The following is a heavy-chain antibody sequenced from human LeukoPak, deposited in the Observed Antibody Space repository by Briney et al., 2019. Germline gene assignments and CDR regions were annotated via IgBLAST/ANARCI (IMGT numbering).Heavy chain of an antibody. V-gene: IGHV3-21*01. CDR2: ISGSSIYI. CDR3: ARDPPYYDSSGYYYDY. D-gene: IGHD3-22*01. Sequence: GGALRLSCAASGFTFSTYSMNWVRQAPGKGLEWVSSISGSSIYIYYADSVKGRFTISRDNAKNSLYLQMNSLRAEDTAVYYCARDPPYYDSSGYYYDYWGQGTLVTVSS. J-gene: IGHJ4*02. CDR1: GFTFSTYS.